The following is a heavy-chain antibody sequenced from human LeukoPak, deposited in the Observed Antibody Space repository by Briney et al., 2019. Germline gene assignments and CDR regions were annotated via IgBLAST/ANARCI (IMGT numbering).Heavy chain of an antibody. CDR2: IYYSGST. CDR1: GGSFSGYY. Sequence: SETLSLTCAVYGGSFSGYYWSWIRQPPGKGLEWIGYIYYSGSTNYNPSLKSRVTISVDTSKNQFSLKLSSVTAADTAVYYCARDGQGSGSFRHYYYGMDVWGQGTTVTVSS. V-gene: IGHV4-59*01. CDR3: ARDGQGSGSFRHYYYGMDV. J-gene: IGHJ6*02. D-gene: IGHD3-10*01.